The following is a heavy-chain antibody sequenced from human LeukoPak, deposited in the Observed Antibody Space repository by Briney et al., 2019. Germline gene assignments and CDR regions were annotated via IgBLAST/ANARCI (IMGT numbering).Heavy chain of an antibody. D-gene: IGHD3-22*01. Sequence: GGSLRLSCAASGFTFNSYAMHWVRQTPGKGLEWVAFISYDGSNKLYADSVKGRFTISRDSSKNTLFLQMNSLRAEDTAVYYCARTFYYYDSSGYSPGFDYWGQGTLVTVSS. J-gene: IGHJ4*02. CDR2: ISYDGSNK. CDR3: ARTFYYYDSSGYSPGFDY. V-gene: IGHV3-30-3*01. CDR1: GFTFNSYA.